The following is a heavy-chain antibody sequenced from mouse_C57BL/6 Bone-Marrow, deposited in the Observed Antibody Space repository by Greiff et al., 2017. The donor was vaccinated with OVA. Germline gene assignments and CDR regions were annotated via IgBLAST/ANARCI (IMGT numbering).Heavy chain of an antibody. J-gene: IGHJ4*01. Sequence: VQLQQSGPELVKPGASVKISCKASGYTFTDYYMNWVKQSHGKSLEWIGDINPNNGGTSYNQKFKGKATLTVDKSSSTAYMELRSLTSEDSAVYYCASHGVYAMDYWGQGTSVTGSS. CDR2: INPNNGGT. CDR3: ASHGVYAMDY. V-gene: IGHV1-26*01. CDR1: GYTFTDYY.